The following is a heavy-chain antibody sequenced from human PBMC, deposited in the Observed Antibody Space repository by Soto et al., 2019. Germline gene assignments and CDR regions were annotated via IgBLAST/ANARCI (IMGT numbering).Heavy chain of an antibody. D-gene: IGHD2-2*01. Sequence: AASVKVSCKTSGYTFSNYGITWVRQAPGQPLEWLGWISLYSDGTNYAQKFQGRVSMTTDTSTTTAYMELRSLRSDETAVYYCARVVPGAEAWFGPWGQGTLVTVSS. CDR1: GYTFSNYG. CDR2: ISLYSDGT. J-gene: IGHJ5*02. V-gene: IGHV1-18*01. CDR3: ARVVPGAEAWFGP.